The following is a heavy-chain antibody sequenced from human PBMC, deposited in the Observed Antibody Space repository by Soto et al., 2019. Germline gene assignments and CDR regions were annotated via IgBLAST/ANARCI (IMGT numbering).Heavy chain of an antibody. Sequence: QVQLVESGGGVVQPGRSLRLSCAASGFTFSSYGMHWVRQAPGKGLEWVAVIWYDGSNKYYADSVKGRFIISRDNSKNTLYLQMNSLRAEDTAVYYCARDRSRWDYYYYYMDVWGKGTTVTVSS. CDR1: GFTFSSYG. J-gene: IGHJ6*03. CDR2: IWYDGSNK. CDR3: ARDRSRWDYYYYYMDV. D-gene: IGHD1-26*01. V-gene: IGHV3-33*01.